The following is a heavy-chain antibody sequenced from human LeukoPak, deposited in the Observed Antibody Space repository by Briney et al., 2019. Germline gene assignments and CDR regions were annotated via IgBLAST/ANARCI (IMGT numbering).Heavy chain of an antibody. CDR1: GFSFRGYG. CDR2: ISADGGTT. V-gene: IGHV3-64*02. Sequence: GGSLRLSCAASGFSFRGYGMHWAGKAQGKGLEYVSAISADGGTTYYADSVKDRFIISRDNAKNTLYLQMGSLRNEDMAVYYCARGRGGPPFDYWGQGTLVIVSS. CDR3: ARGRGGPPFDY. J-gene: IGHJ4*02.